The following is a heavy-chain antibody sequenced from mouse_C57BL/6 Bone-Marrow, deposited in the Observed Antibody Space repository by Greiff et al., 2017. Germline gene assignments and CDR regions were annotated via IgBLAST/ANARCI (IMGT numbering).Heavy chain of an antibody. CDR2: ISYDGSN. V-gene: IGHV3-6*01. Sequence: ESGPGLVKPSQSLSLTCSVTGYSIPSGYYWNWIRQFPGNKLEWMGYISYDGSNNYNPSLKNRISITRDTSKNQFFLKLNSVTTEDTATYYCARGDDYGFAYWGQGTLVTVSA. CDR1: GYSIPSGYY. D-gene: IGHD2-4*01. J-gene: IGHJ3*01. CDR3: ARGDDYGFAY.